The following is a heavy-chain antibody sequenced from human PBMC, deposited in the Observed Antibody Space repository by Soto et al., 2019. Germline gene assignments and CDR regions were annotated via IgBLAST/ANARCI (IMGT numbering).Heavy chain of an antibody. V-gene: IGHV5-10-1*01. CDR1: GYSFTSYW. J-gene: IGHJ4*02. Sequence: GESLKISCKGSGYSFTSYWISWVRQMPGKGLEWMGRIDPSDSYTNYSPSFQGHVTISADKSISTAYLQWSSLKASDTAMYYCATRYSSGWYYFDYWGQGTLVTVSS. D-gene: IGHD6-19*01. CDR2: IDPSDSYT. CDR3: ATRYSSGWYYFDY.